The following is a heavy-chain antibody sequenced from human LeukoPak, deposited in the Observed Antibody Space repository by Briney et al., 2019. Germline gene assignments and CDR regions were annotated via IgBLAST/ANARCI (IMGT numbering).Heavy chain of an antibody. Sequence: GGSLRLSCAASGFTFRDFSMHWVRQAPGKGLEWVSLVSGDGGVTHYADSVKGRFTISRDNSKNSLYLQMSSLRVEDTAFYYCAKGNNSLSYNFDYWGQGTLVTVSS. CDR3: AKGNNSLSYNFDY. D-gene: IGHD2/OR15-2a*01. CDR2: VSGDGGVT. V-gene: IGHV3-43*02. J-gene: IGHJ4*02. CDR1: GFTFRDFS.